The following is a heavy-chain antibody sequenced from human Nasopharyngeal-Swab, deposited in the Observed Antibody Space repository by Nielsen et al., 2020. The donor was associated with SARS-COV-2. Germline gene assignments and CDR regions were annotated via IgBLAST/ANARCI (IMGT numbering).Heavy chain of an antibody. CDR2: INPSGGST. V-gene: IGHV1-46*01. Sequence: ASVQVSCKASGYTFTSYYMHWVRQAPGQGLEWMGIINPSGGSTSYAQKFQGRVTMTRDTSTSTVYMELSSLRSEDTAVYYCARDWYSSSSGAYYGMDVWGQGTTVTVS. CDR3: ARDWYSSSSGAYYGMDV. CDR1: GYTFTSYY. D-gene: IGHD6-6*01. J-gene: IGHJ6*02.